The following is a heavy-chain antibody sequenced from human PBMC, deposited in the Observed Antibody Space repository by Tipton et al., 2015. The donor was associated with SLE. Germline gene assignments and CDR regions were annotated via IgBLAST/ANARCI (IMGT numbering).Heavy chain of an antibody. CDR1: GFTFSSYG. J-gene: IGHJ6*02. D-gene: IGHD3-3*01. V-gene: IGHV3-7*01. Sequence: SLRLSCAASGFTFSSYGMHWVRQAPGKGLEWVANIKQDGSEKYYVDSVKGRFTISRDNAKNSLYLQMNSLRAEDTAVYYCARFPTIFGVVTPGDYYYGMDVWGQGTTVTVSS. CDR2: IKQDGSEK. CDR3: ARFPTIFGVVTPGDYYYGMDV.